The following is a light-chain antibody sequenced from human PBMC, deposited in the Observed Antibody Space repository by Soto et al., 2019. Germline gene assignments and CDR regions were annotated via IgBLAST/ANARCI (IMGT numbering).Light chain of an antibody. CDR2: GAS. CDR1: QSVSNNY. Sequence: EIVLTQSPGTLSLSPGERATLSCRASQSVSNNYLAWYKQKPGQAPRRLSYGASSRATGIPDRFSGSGSGTDFTLTISRLESEDFAVYYCQQYNNWWTFGQGTKVDIK. J-gene: IGKJ1*01. CDR3: QQYNNWWT. V-gene: IGKV3-20*01.